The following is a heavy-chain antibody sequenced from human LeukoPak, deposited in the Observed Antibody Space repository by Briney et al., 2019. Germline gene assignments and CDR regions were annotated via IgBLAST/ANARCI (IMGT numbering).Heavy chain of an antibody. Sequence: PGGSLRLSCVASGFTVSSNYMSWVRQAPGKGLEWVSVIYSGGSTYYADSVKGRFTISRDNSKNTLYLQMNSLRAEDTAVYYCGKHDSASVYWGQGSLVTVSS. CDR2: IYSGGST. V-gene: IGHV3-53*05. CDR1: GFTVSSNY. J-gene: IGHJ4*02. CDR3: GKHDSASVY. D-gene: IGHD1-26*01.